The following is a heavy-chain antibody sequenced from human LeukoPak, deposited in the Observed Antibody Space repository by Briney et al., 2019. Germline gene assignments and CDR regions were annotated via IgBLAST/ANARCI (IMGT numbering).Heavy chain of an antibody. CDR3: ANYYYDSSGYSYFDY. V-gene: IGHV1-2*02. D-gene: IGHD3-22*01. CDR2: INPNSGGT. J-gene: IGHJ4*02. CDR1: GYTFTGYY. Sequence: ASVKVSCKASGYTFTGYYMHWVRQAPGQGLGWMGWINPNSGGTNYAQKFRGRVTMTRDTSISTAYMELSRLRSDDTAVYYCANYYYDSSGYSYFDYWGQGTLVTVSS.